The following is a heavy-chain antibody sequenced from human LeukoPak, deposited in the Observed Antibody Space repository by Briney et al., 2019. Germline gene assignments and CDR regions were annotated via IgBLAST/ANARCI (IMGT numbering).Heavy chain of an antibody. CDR3: ARHISHGYKGVRHFEY. J-gene: IGHJ4*02. D-gene: IGHD2-2*02. CDR1: GYSFSTYW. Sequence: GESLKISCDASGYSFSTYWISWVRQPPGKRLWRLGIIYTDYSDTSNGPSFQGQVTISADTSNSTAYLKWGSLKASDTATYYCARHISHGYKGVRHFEYWGQGTLVTVSS. V-gene: IGHV5-51*01. CDR2: IYTDYSDT.